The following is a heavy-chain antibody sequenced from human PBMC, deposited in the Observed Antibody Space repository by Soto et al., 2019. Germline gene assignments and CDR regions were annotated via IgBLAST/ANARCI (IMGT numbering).Heavy chain of an antibody. J-gene: IGHJ3*01. D-gene: IGHD1-1*01. V-gene: IGHV3-23*01. Sequence: EAQLSESGGDLVQPGGSLRLSCAASGFTFSSHGMSWVRQAPGKGLEWISGLRRGGGTTYYADSVKGRFTISRDNSKNTLDLIMNSLRVEDTALYYCAKDGQFRTDVFDVWGQWTMVTVSS. CDR3: AKDGQFRTDVFDV. CDR1: GFTFSSHG. CDR2: LRRGGGTT.